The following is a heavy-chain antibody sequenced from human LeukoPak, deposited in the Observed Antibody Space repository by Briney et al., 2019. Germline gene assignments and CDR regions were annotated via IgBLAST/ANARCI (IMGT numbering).Heavy chain of an antibody. D-gene: IGHD3-22*01. Sequence: GGSLRLSCAAAGYTLSKYWMNWVRQAPGKGLVWVSRIKSDGRTNYADSVKGRFTISRDNAKNTVSLQMNSLRADDTGVYYCARAPCEIGGFYPEYFRHWGQGTLVTVSS. CDR2: IKSDGRT. V-gene: IGHV3-74*01. CDR1: GYTLSKYW. CDR3: ARAPCEIGGFYPEYFRH. J-gene: IGHJ1*01.